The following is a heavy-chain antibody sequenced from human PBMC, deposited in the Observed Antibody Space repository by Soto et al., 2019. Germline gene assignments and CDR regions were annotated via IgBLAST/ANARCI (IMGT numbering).Heavy chain of an antibody. CDR1: GGTVASSHW. D-gene: IGHD3-16*01. CDR2: VYHTGDT. V-gene: IGHV4-4*02. CDR3: ARESVPAGGNNYFDP. J-gene: IGHJ5*02. Sequence: SETLSLTCGVSGGTVASSHWWSWVRQSPGRVSEGIGKVYHTGDTNFNPSLQSRVTFSVDKSNNQFSLRLTSVTAVDTAVYFCARESVPAGGNNYFDPWGPGTLVIVSS.